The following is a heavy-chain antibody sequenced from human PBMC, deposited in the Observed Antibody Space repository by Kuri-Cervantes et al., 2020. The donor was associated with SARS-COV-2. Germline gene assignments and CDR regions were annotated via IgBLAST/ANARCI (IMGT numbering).Heavy chain of an antibody. CDR2: IYYSGST. D-gene: IGHD2-2*01. J-gene: IGHJ6*02. CDR1: GGSISSGDYY. V-gene: IGHV4-30-4*01. CDR3: ARGWGGYCSSTSCYYYYYGMDV. Sequence: LSLTCTVSGGSISSGDYYWSWIRQPPGKGLEWIGYIYYSGSTYYNPSLKSRVTISVDTSKNQFSLKLSSVTATDAAVYYCARGWGGYCSSTSCYYYYYGMDVWGQGTTVTVSS.